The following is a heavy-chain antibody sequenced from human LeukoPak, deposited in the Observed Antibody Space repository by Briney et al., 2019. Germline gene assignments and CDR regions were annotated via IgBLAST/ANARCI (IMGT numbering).Heavy chain of an antibody. Sequence: GGSLRLSCAASGFTFSSYAMHWVRQAPGKGLEWLANIKQDGTERYYVDSVKGRFTISRDNAKDTLYLQMNSLRAEDTALYFCATDTRAENYYWGQGILVTVSS. V-gene: IGHV3-7*01. J-gene: IGHJ4*02. CDR1: GFTFSSYA. CDR3: ATDTRAENYY. D-gene: IGHD1-7*01. CDR2: IKQDGTER.